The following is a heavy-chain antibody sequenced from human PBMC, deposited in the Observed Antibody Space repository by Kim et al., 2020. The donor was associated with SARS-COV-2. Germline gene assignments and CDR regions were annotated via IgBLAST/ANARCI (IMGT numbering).Heavy chain of an antibody. CDR3: ARAYYDFWSGYP. D-gene: IGHD3-3*01. Sequence: YYADSVKGRFTISRDNSKNTLYLQMNSLRAEDTAVYYCARAYYDFWSGYPWGQGTLVTVSS. J-gene: IGHJ4*02. V-gene: IGHV3-30*01.